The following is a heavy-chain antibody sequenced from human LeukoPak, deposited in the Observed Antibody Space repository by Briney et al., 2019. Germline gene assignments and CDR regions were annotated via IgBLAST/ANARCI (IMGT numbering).Heavy chain of an antibody. CDR2: ISSSGSTI. D-gene: IGHD3-10*01. CDR3: AVYYYGSERGFDY. Sequence: GGSLRLSCAASGFTFSSYEMNWVRQAPGKGLERVSYISSSGSTIYYADSVKGRFTISRDNAKNSLYLQMNSLRAEDTAVYYCAVYYYGSERGFDYWGQGTLVTASS. J-gene: IGHJ4*02. V-gene: IGHV3-48*03. CDR1: GFTFSSYE.